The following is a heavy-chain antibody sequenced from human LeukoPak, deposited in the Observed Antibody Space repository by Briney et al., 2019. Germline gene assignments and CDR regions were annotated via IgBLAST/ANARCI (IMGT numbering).Heavy chain of an antibody. V-gene: IGHV4-61*01. J-gene: IGHJ4*02. D-gene: IGHD4-23*01. CDR1: GGSVSSGSYY. CDR2: IYYSGST. CDR3: ARENAVTSPYYFDY. Sequence: SETLSLTCTVSGGSVSSGSYYWSWIRQPPGKGLEWIGYIYYSGSTNYNPSLKSRVTISVDTSKNQFSLKLSSVTAADTAVYYCARENAVTSPYYFDYWGQGTLVTVSS.